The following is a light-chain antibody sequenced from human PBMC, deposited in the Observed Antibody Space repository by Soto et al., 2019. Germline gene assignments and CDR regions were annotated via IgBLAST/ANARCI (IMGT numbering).Light chain of an antibody. V-gene: IGKV3-20*01. Sequence: EIVLTQSPGSLSLSPGQRATLSCRASQSVDTTFFAWYQKKPGQAPRLLIYGACKRATGLPSRFRGSGSGTDFRLIISRLEPEDFAVYYCQQYMSLVKFGQGTKVEIK. CDR1: QSVDTTF. J-gene: IGKJ1*01. CDR3: QQYMSLVK. CDR2: GAC.